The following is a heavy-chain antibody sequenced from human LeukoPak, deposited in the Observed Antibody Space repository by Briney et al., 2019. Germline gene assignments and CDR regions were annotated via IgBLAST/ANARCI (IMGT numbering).Heavy chain of an antibody. CDR2: INHSGST. J-gene: IGHJ3*02. D-gene: IGHD4-11*01. V-gene: IGHV4-34*01. CDR3: ARDRTTDAFDI. Sequence: SETLSLTCAVYGGSFSGYYWSWIRQPPGKGMEWLGEINHSGSTNSNPSLKSRVTISVDTSKNQFSLKLSSVTAADTAVYYCARDRTTDAFDIWGQGTMVTVSS. CDR1: GGSFSGYY.